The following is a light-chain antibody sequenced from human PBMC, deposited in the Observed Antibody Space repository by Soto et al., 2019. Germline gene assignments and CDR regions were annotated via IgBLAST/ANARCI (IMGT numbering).Light chain of an antibody. J-gene: IGLJ1*01. Sequence: QSALIQPASVSGSPGQSITISCTATSSDVGGFNYVSWVQQHPGKAPKLMIYEVSNRPSGVSNRFSGSKSGNTASLTISGLQAEDEADYYCSSYTSISTYVFGTGTKVTVL. V-gene: IGLV2-14*01. CDR1: SSDVGGFNY. CDR2: EVS. CDR3: SSYTSISTYV.